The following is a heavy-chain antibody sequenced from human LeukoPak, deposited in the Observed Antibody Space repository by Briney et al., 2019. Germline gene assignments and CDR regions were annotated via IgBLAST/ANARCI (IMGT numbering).Heavy chain of an antibody. CDR2: INPNIGGT. CDR3: ARDYGSGSYPDPERHNWFDP. CDR1: GYTFTGYY. V-gene: IGHV1-2*02. Sequence: ASVKVSCKAFGYTFTGYYMHWVRQAPGQGLEWMGWINPNIGGTEYAQKFQGRVTMTRDTSISTLYMDPSRLTSDDTAVYYCARDYGSGSYPDPERHNWFDPWGQGTLVTVSS. J-gene: IGHJ5*02. D-gene: IGHD3-10*01.